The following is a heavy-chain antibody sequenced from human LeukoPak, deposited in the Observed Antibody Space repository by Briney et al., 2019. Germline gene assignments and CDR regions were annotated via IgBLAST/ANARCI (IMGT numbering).Heavy chain of an antibody. CDR1: GGSISSSRYY. CDR3: ARTIGFDSRGYQHDAYDI. J-gene: IGHJ3*02. D-gene: IGHD3-22*01. Sequence: SETLSLTCAVSGGSISSSRYYWGWIRQPPGKGLEWIGSIYYSGSTYYTPSLKSRVTISVDTSSDHFSLNLTSVTAADTAVYYCARTIGFDSRGYQHDAYDIWGQGTLVAVSS. CDR2: IYYSGST. V-gene: IGHV4-39*07.